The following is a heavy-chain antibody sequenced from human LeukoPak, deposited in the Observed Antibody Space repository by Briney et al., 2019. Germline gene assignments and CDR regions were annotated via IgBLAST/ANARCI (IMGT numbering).Heavy chain of an antibody. CDR1: GGSLSSGGYY. CDR2: IYYSGSS. J-gene: IGHJ5*02. Sequence: SQTLSLTCTVSGGSLSSGGYYWGWLRQHPGTGLEWVGYIYYSGSSYYNPSLKSRVTISVDTSKNQFSLKLSSVTAADTAVYYCARYKYSSSGGNWFDHWGQGTLVTVSS. CDR3: ARYKYSSSGGNWFDH. D-gene: IGHD6-6*01. V-gene: IGHV4-31*03.